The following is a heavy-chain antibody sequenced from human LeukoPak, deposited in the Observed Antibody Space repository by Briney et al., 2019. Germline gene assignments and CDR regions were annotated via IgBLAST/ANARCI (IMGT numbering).Heavy chain of an antibody. CDR3: AKGGITIFGVVIY. CDR2: ISSSSSTI. Sequence: GGSLRLSCAASGFTFSSYGMHWVRQAPGKGLEWVSYISSSSSTIYYADSVKGRFTISRDNAKNSLYLQMNSLRAEDTAVYYCAKGGITIFGVVIYWGQGTLVTVSS. CDR1: GFTFSSYG. V-gene: IGHV3-48*01. J-gene: IGHJ4*02. D-gene: IGHD3-3*01.